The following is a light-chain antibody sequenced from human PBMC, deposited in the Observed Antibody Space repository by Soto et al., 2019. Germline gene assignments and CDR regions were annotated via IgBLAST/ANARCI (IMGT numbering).Light chain of an antibody. J-gene: IGKJ1*01. CDR2: GAF. V-gene: IGKV3-20*01. Sequence: EIVLTQSPGTLSLSPGERATLSCRASQSLTNNYLAWFQQKPGQAPRLLIYGAFSRPTGIPDRFSGSGSGTDFTLTISRLEPEDSAIYYCQQHHNSAWTFGQGTKVDIK. CDR1: QSLTNNY. CDR3: QQHHNSAWT.